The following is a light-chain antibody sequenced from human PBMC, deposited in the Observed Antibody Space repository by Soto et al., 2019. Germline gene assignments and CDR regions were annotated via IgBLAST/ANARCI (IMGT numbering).Light chain of an antibody. J-gene: IGKJ5*01. CDR2: DVS. Sequence: EIVLTQSPATLSLSPGERATLSCRASQSVSNYLAWYQQKPGQAPRLLIYDVSNRATGISARFSGSGSGTDFTLTISSLEPEDFAVYYCQQRSSWHLITFGLGTRLEIK. CDR1: QSVSNY. V-gene: IGKV3-11*01. CDR3: QQRSSWHLIT.